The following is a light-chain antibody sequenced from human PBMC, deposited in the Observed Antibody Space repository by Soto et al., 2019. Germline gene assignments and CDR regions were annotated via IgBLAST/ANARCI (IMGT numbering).Light chain of an antibody. CDR1: QDIKNY. Sequence: DIQMTQSPSSLSASVGDRVPITCQASQDIKNYVNWYRQTPGKAPELLIHDASNLETGVPSRLSRSGSGTDLTITISRLQTEDIETYYCQQYDNLTITFGQGTRLEI. CDR2: DAS. CDR3: QQYDNLTIT. J-gene: IGKJ5*01. V-gene: IGKV1-33*01.